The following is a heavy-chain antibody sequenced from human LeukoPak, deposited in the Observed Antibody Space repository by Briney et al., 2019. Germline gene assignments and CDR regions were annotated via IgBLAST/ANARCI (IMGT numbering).Heavy chain of an antibody. V-gene: IGHV3-23*01. CDR1: GITLSNFG. Sequence: GGSLRLPCEVSGITLSNFGMGWVRPAPGGGLQGVGGISGSGGGPNYADSVKGRFTISRDNPKNTLYLQMSSLRAEATAVYFCAKRGVIIRVILVGFHKEAYYFDSWGQGALVTVSS. CDR2: ISGSGGGP. CDR3: AKRGVIIRVILVGFHKEAYYFDS. D-gene: IGHD3-10*01. J-gene: IGHJ4*02.